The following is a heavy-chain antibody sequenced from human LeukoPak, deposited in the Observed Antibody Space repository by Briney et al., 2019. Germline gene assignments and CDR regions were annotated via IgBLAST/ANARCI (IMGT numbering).Heavy chain of an antibody. J-gene: IGHJ4*02. Sequence: SVKVSCKASGGTFSSYAISWVRQAPGQGLEWMGGIIPIFGTADYAQKFQGRVTITADESTSTAYMELSSLRSEDTAVYYCASRGYNYGLYFDYWGQGTLVTVSS. CDR3: ASRGYNYGLYFDY. D-gene: IGHD5-18*01. CDR1: GGTFSSYA. V-gene: IGHV1-69*01. CDR2: IIPIFGTA.